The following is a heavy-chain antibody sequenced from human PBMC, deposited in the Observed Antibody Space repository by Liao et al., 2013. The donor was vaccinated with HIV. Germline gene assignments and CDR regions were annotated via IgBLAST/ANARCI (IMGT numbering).Heavy chain of an antibody. CDR1: GVSISTYF. J-gene: IGHJ6*03. CDR2: LYVSGAT. V-gene: IGHV4-4*07. Sequence: QVQLVESGPGLLKPSETLSLTCAVSGVSISTYFWSWIRQPAGKGLEWIGRLYVSGATTYNPSLKSRVSISVDTSKNHFTLRLNSVTAADTAVYYCARDIGSGNYDFWSGPYYTDVWGRGTTVTVSS. D-gene: IGHD3-3*01. CDR3: ARDIGSGNYDFWSGPYYTDV.